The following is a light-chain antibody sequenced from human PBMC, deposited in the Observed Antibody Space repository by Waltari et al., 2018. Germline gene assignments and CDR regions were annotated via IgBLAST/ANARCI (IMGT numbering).Light chain of an antibody. V-gene: IGLV2-11*01. CDR1: SSDVGGYNY. CDR3: CSYAGSYTFV. Sequence: HSALTQPRSVSGSPGQSVTISCTGTSSDVGGYNYVSWYQQHPGKAPKFMIYDVNKRPSGGHYRSPCCNAGNTASLTISGLQAEDEADYYCCSYAGSYTFVFGGGTKLTVL. CDR2: DVN. J-gene: IGLJ2*01.